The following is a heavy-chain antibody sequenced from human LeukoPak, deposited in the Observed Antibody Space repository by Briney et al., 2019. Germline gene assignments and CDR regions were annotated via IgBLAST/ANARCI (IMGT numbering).Heavy chain of an antibody. Sequence: ETXSLTXXXXGGAISXYYWSWIRQPPGKGREWIGDIYYSGSTNYNPSLKSRVTISVDTSKNQFSLKLSSVAAADTAVYYCARGGLYYYDSSGYLGLAFDYWGQGTLVTVSS. CDR3: ARGGLYYYDSSGYLGLAFDY. CDR2: IYYSGST. CDR1: GGAISXYY. D-gene: IGHD3-22*01. J-gene: IGHJ4*02. V-gene: IGHV4-59*01.